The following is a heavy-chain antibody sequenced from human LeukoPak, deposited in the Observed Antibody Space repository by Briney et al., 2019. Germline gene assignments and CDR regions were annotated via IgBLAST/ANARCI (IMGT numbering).Heavy chain of an antibody. J-gene: IGHJ4*02. CDR2: ISSSGSTI. D-gene: IGHD3-16*02. CDR1: GFTFSSYE. Sequence: AGGSLRLSCAASGFTFSSYEMNWVRQAPGKGLEWVSYISSSGSTIYYADSVKGRFTISRDNGKNSLYLQMNSLRAEDPAVYYCARDFWGSYVWGSYRFAFDYWGQGTLVTVSS. V-gene: IGHV3-48*03. CDR3: ARDFWGSYVWGSYRFAFDY.